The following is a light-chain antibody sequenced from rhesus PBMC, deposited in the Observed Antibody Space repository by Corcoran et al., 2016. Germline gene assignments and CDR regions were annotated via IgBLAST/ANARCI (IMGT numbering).Light chain of an antibody. CDR2: YAS. V-gene: IGKV1S14*01. CDR1: QGIRNY. Sequence: DIQMTQSPSSLSASVGDTVTITCRASQGIRNYLAWVQQKPGKAPKPLIYYASNLESGVPSRFRGSGSGTDFTLTISSLQPEEFATYYCQQHNSYPPTFGGGTKVEIK. CDR3: QQHNSYPPT. J-gene: IGKJ4*01.